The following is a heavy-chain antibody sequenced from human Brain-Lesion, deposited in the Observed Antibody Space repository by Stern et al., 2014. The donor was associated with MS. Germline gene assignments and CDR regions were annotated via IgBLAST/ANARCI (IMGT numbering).Heavy chain of an antibody. Sequence: QVQLVQSGAEVKQPGASVKLSCKVSGYTLTELSMHWVRQAPRKGLEWMGGFDPEDGATLYAKTFQGRGTMTEDPSTDTAYMELSSLRSEDTAVYYCATLSPGAGGNYYRHFDYWGQGTLVTVSS. CDR1: GYTLTELS. J-gene: IGHJ4*02. V-gene: IGHV1-24*01. CDR2: FDPEDGAT. CDR3: ATLSPGAGGNYYRHFDY. D-gene: IGHD1-26*01.